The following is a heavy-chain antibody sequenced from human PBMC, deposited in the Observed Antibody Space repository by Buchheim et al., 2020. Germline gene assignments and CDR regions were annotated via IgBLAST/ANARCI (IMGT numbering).Heavy chain of an antibody. CDR1: GFTLSSYG. V-gene: IGHV3-30*18. D-gene: IGHD2-2*01. CDR2: ISYDGSNK. CDR3: AKGLGYCSSTSCQRQYYYYYGMDV. J-gene: IGHJ6*02. Sequence: QVQLVESGGGVVQPGRSLRLSCAASGFTLSSYGMHWVRQAPGKGLEWVAVISYDGSNKYYADSVKGRFTISRDNSKNTLYLQMNSLRAEDTAVYYCAKGLGYCSSTSCQRQYYYYYGMDVWGQGTT.